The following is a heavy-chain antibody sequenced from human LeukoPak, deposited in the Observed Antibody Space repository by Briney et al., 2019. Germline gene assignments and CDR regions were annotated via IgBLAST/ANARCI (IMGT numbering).Heavy chain of an antibody. CDR2: ISSNGGST. V-gene: IGHV3-64D*09. J-gene: IGHJ4*02. D-gene: IGHD1-1*01. CDR3: VKDRRKTGTTFDY. Sequence: GGSLRLSCSASGFPFSSYAMDWVRQAPGKGLEYVSAISSNGGSTYYADSVKGRFTISRDNSKNRLYLQMSSLRAEDTAVYYCVKDRRKTGTTFDYWGQGTLVTVSS. CDR1: GFPFSSYA.